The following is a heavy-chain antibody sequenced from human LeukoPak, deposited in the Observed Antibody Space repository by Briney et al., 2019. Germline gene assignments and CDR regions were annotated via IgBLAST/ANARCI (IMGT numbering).Heavy chain of an antibody. CDR3: AHTSCSGGSCYPLGAFDI. CDR2: IYWDDDK. CDR1: GFSLSTRGVG. V-gene: IGHV2-5*02. Sequence: AGPTLVNLTQPLTLTCTFSGFSLSTRGVGVGWIRQPPGKALEWLTLIYWDDDKRYTPSLKSRLTITKDTSKNQVVLTMTNMDPVDTATYYCAHTSCSGGSCYPLGAFDIWAKGQWSPSLQ. D-gene: IGHD2-15*01. J-gene: IGHJ3*02.